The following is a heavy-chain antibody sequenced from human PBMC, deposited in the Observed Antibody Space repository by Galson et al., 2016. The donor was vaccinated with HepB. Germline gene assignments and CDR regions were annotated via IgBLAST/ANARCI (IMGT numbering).Heavy chain of an antibody. J-gene: IGHJ4*02. CDR3: ARFTQEWLDRVYYFDY. Sequence: SLRLSCAASGFPFSSYAMSWVRQAPGKGLAWVSTISGAGTASYAYSVKGRFTISRDRSTNTMYLQMNSLRTDDTAVYYCARFTQEWLDRVYYFDYWGQGTLVTVSS. CDR1: GFPFSSYA. D-gene: IGHD6-19*01. V-gene: IGHV3-23*01. CDR2: ISGAGTA.